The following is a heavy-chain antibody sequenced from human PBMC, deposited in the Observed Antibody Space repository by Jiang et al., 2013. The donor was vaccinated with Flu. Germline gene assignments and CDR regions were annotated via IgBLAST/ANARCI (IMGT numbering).Heavy chain of an antibody. D-gene: IGHD1-26*01. Sequence: LLKPSETLSLTCAVYGGSFSGYYWSWIRQPPGKGLEWIGEINHSGSTNYNPSLKSRVTISVDTSKNQFSLKLSSVTAADTAVYYCARARVGAYIDYWGQGTLVTVSS. V-gene: IGHV4-34*01. CDR3: ARARVGAYIDY. CDR1: GGSFSGYY. CDR2: INHSGST. J-gene: IGHJ4*02.